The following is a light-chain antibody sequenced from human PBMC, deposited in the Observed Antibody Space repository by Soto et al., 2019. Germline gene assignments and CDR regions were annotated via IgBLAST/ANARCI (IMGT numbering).Light chain of an antibody. J-gene: IGKJ3*01. CDR1: QSIDTY. CDR2: AVS. Sequence: DIQMTQSPSSLSASIGDRVTITCRASQSIDTYLNWYQQKPGKAPNLLIYAVSNLESGVPSRISGSGSGTDFTLTITSLQPKDFATYYCQQSYNSPFNFGPGTKVDMK. CDR3: QQSYNSPFN. V-gene: IGKV1-39*01.